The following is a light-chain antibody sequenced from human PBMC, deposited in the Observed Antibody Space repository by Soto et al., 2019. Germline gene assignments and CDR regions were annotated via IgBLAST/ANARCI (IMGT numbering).Light chain of an antibody. J-gene: IGKJ1*01. CDR3: QQYDSYSWT. CDR1: QGISSW. Sequence: IQLTQSPSSLSASVGDRVTITCRASQGISSWLAWYQQKPGKAPKLLVYQASTLESGVPLRFSGSGSGTEFTLTINSLQSDDFATYYCQQYDSYSWTFGQGTKVEVK. CDR2: QAS. V-gene: IGKV1-5*03.